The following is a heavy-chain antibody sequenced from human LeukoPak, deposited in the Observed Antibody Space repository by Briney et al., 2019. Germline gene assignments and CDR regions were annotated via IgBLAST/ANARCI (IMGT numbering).Heavy chain of an antibody. D-gene: IGHD2-2*01. CDR3: ARVPAGSSPKVGAY. V-gene: IGHV1-18*01. CDR1: GYTFTIYG. CDR2: ISAYNGNT. Sequence: VASVNVSCKASGYTFTIYGISWVRQAPGQGLEWMGWISAYNGNTNYAQKPQGRVTMTTDTSTSTAYMELRSLRSDDTAVYYCARVPAGSSPKVGAYWGQGTLVTVSS. J-gene: IGHJ4*02.